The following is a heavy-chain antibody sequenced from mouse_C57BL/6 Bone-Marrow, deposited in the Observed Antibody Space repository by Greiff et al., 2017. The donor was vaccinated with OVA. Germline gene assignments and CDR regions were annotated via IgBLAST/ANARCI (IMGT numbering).Heavy chain of an antibody. CDR1: GYTFTNYW. D-gene: IGHD2-4*01. CDR2: IYPGGGYT. Sequence: QVQLQQSGAELVRPGTSVKMSCKASGYTFTNYWIGWAKQRPGHGLAWIGDIYPGGGYTNYNEKFKGKATLTADKSSSTAYMQFSSLTSEDSAIYYCARKDYDYFDYWGQGTTLTVSS. CDR3: ARKDYDYFDY. J-gene: IGHJ2*01. V-gene: IGHV1-63*01.